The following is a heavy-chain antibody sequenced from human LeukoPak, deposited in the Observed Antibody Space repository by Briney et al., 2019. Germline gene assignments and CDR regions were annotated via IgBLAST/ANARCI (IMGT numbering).Heavy chain of an antibody. CDR1: GGSISTSSDY. Sequence: PSETLSLTCPVSGGSISTSSDYWGWIHQPPGKGLEWIGTVYYSGNTYYNPSLKSRVTISVDTSKNQFSLKLTSVTAADTAVYYCASGRTYGTFDYWGQGTLVSVSS. CDR2: VYYSGNT. CDR3: ASGRTYGTFDY. J-gene: IGHJ4*02. V-gene: IGHV4-39*01. D-gene: IGHD3-16*01.